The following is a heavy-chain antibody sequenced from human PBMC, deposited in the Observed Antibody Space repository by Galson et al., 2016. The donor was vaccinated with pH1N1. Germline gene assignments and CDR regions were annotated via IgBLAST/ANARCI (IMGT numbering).Heavy chain of an antibody. CDR3: AGGPRCHSSSCYNYDYYYMDF. D-gene: IGHD5-24*01. V-gene: IGHV1-24*01. CDR1: GYTFVEDA. CDR2: FDPAGDET. J-gene: IGHJ6*03. Sequence: SVKVSFKVSGYTFVEDAMHCVRQAPGKGPEGMGSFDPAGDETVYSQKFQGRVIKTRDISADTAYMELRSLESEATAVYYCAGGPRCHSSSCYNYDYYYMDFWGQGSTVIVSS.